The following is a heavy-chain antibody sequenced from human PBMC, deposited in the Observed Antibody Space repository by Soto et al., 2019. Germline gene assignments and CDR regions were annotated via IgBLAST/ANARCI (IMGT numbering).Heavy chain of an antibody. CDR1: GFTFSDYY. CDR2: SRDKGNSYST. CDR3: ASSVPGTTSVDY. Sequence: EVHLVESGGGLVQPGGSLRLSCAGSGFTFSDYYIDWVRQAPGKGLEWVGRSRDKGNSYSTDYAASVKGRFTVSRDASKNKPELQMISLYAEDTVMYYCASSVPGTTSVDYWGEGTVVTVSS. D-gene: IGHD1-7*01. J-gene: IGHJ4*02. V-gene: IGHV3-72*01.